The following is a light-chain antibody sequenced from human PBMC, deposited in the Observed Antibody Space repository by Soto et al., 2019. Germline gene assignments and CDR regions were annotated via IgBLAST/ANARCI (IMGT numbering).Light chain of an antibody. Sequence: QSALTQPPSASGSPGQSVTISCTGSNTDIGGHKYVSWYQHHPGKAPKLIIYEVRERPSGVPDRFSGSKSGNAASLTVSGLQADDEATYYCCSYTGTNNFVLFGGGTKLTVL. CDR3: CSYTGTNNFVL. CDR2: EVR. V-gene: IGLV2-8*01. J-gene: IGLJ2*01. CDR1: NTDIGGHKY.